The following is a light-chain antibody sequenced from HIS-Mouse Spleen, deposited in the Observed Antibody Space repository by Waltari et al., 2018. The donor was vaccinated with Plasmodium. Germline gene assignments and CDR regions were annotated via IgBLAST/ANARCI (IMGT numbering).Light chain of an antibody. Sequence: DIQMTQSPSSLSASVGDRVTITCRASQSISSYLNWYQQKPGKAPKLLIYAASSLQSGVPSRFSGSGSGTDVTLTISSLQPEYFATYYCQQSYSTWTFGQGTKVEIK. V-gene: IGKV1-39*01. CDR1: QSISSY. J-gene: IGKJ1*01. CDR3: QQSYSTWT. CDR2: AAS.